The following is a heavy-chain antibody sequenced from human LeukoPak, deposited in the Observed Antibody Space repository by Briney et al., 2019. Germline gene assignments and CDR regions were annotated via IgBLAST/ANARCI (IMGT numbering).Heavy chain of an antibody. J-gene: IGHJ4*02. CDR3: ARDLGSGTPFDF. D-gene: IGHD1-7*01. CDR2: INNDGSST. V-gene: IGHV3-74*03. Sequence: GGSLRLSCAASGFTFSSYWMHWVRQAPGRGLVWVSRINNDGSSTKYADSVKGRFTISRDNAKNTLYLQMNSLRAEDTAVYYCARDLGSGTPFDFRGQGTLVTVSS. CDR1: GFTFSSYW.